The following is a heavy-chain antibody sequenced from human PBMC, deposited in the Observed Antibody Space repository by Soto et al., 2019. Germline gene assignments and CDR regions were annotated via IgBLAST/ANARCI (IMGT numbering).Heavy chain of an antibody. Sequence: EVQLVESGGGLVQPGGSLRLSCAASGFTVSSNYMSWVRQAPGKGLEWVSVIYSGGSTYYADSVKGRFTISRDNSKNTLYLQMNSLRTEDTTVYYCARSSGYSSIDYWGQGTLVTVSS. J-gene: IGHJ4*02. CDR3: ARSSGYSSIDY. D-gene: IGHD5-18*01. CDR1: GFTVSSNY. CDR2: IYSGGST. V-gene: IGHV3-66*01.